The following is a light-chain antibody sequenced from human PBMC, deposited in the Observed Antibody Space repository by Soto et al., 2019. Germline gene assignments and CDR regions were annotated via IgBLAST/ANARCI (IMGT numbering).Light chain of an antibody. CDR1: SSNIGSKT. J-gene: IGLJ1*01. CDR3: AAWDASLNGYV. CDR2: SNS. V-gene: IGLV1-44*01. Sequence: QSVLTQPPSASGTPGQRVTISCSGSSSNIGSKTVNWYQQLPGTAPKLLIYSNSQRPSGVPDRFSGSKSGTSASLAISGLQSEDEADYYCAAWDASLNGYVFGTGTQLTVL.